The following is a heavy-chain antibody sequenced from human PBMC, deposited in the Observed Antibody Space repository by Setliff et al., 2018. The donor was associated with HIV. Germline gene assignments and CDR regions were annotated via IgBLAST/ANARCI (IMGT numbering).Heavy chain of an antibody. Sequence: PGGSLRLSCVASGFTFSNSWMNWVRQAPGKGLEWVGRIKTKTDVGTTDYAAPVKGRFTLSRDDSKNMLYLQMNSLKTEDTALYFCTTIKSYWLDPWGQGTLVTVSS. CDR1: GFTFSNSW. J-gene: IGHJ5*02. CDR2: IKTKTDVGTT. V-gene: IGHV3-15*01. CDR3: TTIKSYWLDP. D-gene: IGHD1-26*01.